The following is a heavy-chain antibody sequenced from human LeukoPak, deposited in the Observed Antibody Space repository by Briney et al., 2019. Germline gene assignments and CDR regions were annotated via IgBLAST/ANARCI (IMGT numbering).Heavy chain of an antibody. Sequence: SETLSLTCTVSGGSISSYYWSWIRQPPGKGLEWIGYIFYSGSTSYNPSLKSRVTISVDTSKNQSSLKLSSVTAADTAVYYCARDSGNDDYGDYFDYWGQGTLVTVSS. J-gene: IGHJ4*02. V-gene: IGHV4-59*01. CDR3: ARDSGNDDYGDYFDY. CDR1: GGSISSYY. D-gene: IGHD4-17*01. CDR2: IFYSGST.